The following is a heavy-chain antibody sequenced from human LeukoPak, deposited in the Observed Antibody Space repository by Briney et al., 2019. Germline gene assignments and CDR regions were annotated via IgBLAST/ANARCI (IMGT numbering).Heavy chain of an antibody. CDR1: GFTFSSYG. J-gene: IGHJ6*02. D-gene: IGHD3-22*01. CDR3: SIDYDSSTFFPTLLYYGMDV. V-gene: IGHV3-33*01. CDR2: IWYDGSNK. Sequence: PGGSLRLSCAASGFTFSSYGMHWVRQAPGKGLEWVAVIWYDGSNKYYADSVKGRFTISRDNSKNTLYLQMNSLRAEDTAVYYCSIDYDSSTFFPTLLYYGMDVWGQGTTVTVSS.